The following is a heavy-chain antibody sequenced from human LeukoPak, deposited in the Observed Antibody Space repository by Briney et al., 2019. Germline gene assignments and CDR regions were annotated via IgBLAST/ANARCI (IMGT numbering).Heavy chain of an antibody. CDR2: ISAYNGNT. D-gene: IGHD6-13*01. CDR1: GYTFISYG. CDR3: ARDLSRGVAAAGTSRRFDY. V-gene: IGHV1-18*04. J-gene: IGHJ4*02. Sequence: GASVKVSCKASGYTFISYGISWVRQAPGQGLEWMGWISAYNGNTNYAQKLQGRVTMTTDTSTSTAYMELRSLRSDDTAVYYCARDLSRGVAAAGTSRRFDYWGQGTLVTVSS.